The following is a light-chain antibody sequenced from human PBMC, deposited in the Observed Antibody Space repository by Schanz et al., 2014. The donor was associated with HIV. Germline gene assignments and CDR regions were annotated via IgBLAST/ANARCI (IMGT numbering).Light chain of an antibody. CDR1: QRISSW. CDR3: QQSLSYSYT. CDR2: KAF. V-gene: IGKV1-5*03. Sequence: DIQMTQSPSTVSASVGDRVTITCRASQRISSWLAWHQQKPGKAPTLLIYKAFSLETGVPSRFSGYGSGTEFTLTISSLQPDDFATYYCQQSLSYSYTFGQGTKLEI. J-gene: IGKJ2*01.